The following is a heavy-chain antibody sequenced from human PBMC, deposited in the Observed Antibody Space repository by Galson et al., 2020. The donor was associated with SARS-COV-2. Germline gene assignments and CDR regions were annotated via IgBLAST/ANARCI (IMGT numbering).Heavy chain of an antibody. Sequence: SVKVSCKASGGTFSSYAISWVRQAPGQGLEWMGRIIPILGIANYAQKFQGRVTITADKSTSTAYMELSSLRSEDTAVYYCARPQDIVVVPAAQNNDAFDIWGQGTMVTVSS. V-gene: IGHV1-69*04. D-gene: IGHD2-2*01. CDR3: ARPQDIVVVPAAQNNDAFDI. J-gene: IGHJ3*02. CDR2: IIPILGIA. CDR1: GGTFSSYA.